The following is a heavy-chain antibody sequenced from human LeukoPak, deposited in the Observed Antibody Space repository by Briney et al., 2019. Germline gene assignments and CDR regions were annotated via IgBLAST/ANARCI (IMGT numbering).Heavy chain of an antibody. D-gene: IGHD1-26*01. CDR2: ISSSSSYI. Sequence: GGSLRLSXAASGFTFSSYSMNWVRQAPGKGLEWVSSISSSSSYIYYADSVKGRFTISRDNAKNSLYLQMNSLRAEDTAVYYCARDLVGATGCFDYWGQGTLVTVSS. V-gene: IGHV3-21*01. CDR1: GFTFSSYS. J-gene: IGHJ4*02. CDR3: ARDLVGATGCFDY.